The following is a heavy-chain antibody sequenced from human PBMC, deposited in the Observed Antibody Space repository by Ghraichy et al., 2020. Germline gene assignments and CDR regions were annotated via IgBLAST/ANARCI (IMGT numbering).Heavy chain of an antibody. CDR1: GYTFTSYD. D-gene: IGHD2-15*01. CDR2: MNPNSGNT. V-gene: IGHV1-8*01. J-gene: IGHJ6*03. Sequence: ASVKVSCKASGYTFTSYDINWVRQATGQGLEWMGWMNPNSGNTGYAQKFQGRVTMTRNTSISTAYMELSSLRSEDTAVYYCARDFPVAARDYYYYYYMDVWGKGTTVTVSS. CDR3: ARDFPVAARDYYYYYYMDV.